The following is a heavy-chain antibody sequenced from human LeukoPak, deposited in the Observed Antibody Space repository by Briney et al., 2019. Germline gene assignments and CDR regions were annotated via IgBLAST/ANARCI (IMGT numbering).Heavy chain of an antibody. Sequence: PSETLSLTCAVSGGSISSYYWSWIRQPPGKGLEWIGYSYYSGSTNYNPSLKSRVTISVDTSKNQFSLKLRSVTAADTAVYYCASAVTAMDAEYFQHWGQGTLLTVS. V-gene: IGHV4-59*01. CDR2: SYYSGST. D-gene: IGHD2-21*02. CDR3: ASAVTAMDAEYFQH. CDR1: GGSISSYY. J-gene: IGHJ1*01.